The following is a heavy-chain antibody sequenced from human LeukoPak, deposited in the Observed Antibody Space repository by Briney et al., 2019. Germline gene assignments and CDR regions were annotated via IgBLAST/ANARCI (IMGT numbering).Heavy chain of an antibody. CDR3: AKDRVGYGDYVNYFDY. D-gene: IGHD4-17*01. J-gene: IGHJ4*02. Sequence: PGGSLRLSCAASGFTFSSYGMHWVRQAPGKGLEWVAVISYDGSNKYYADSVKGRFTISRDNSKNTLYLQMNSLRAEDTAVYYCAKDRVGYGDYVNYFDYWGQGTLVTVSS. CDR2: ISYDGSNK. CDR1: GFTFSSYG. V-gene: IGHV3-30*18.